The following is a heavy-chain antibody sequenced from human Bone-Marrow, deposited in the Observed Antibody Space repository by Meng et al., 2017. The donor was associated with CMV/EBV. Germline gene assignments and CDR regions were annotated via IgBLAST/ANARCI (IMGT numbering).Heavy chain of an antibody. V-gene: IGHV3-23*01. CDR2: GSGRGDNT. Sequence: AAAGFTCRRYPKSWVGQAPGRGLEWVSAGSGRGDNTYYADSVWGRFSISRDNSKNTVDLQMNSLRVEDTALYYCVKEARRPQPVDYWGQGTLVTVSS. CDR3: VKEARRPQPVDY. D-gene: IGHD1-1*01. J-gene: IGHJ4*02. CDR1: GFTCRRYP.